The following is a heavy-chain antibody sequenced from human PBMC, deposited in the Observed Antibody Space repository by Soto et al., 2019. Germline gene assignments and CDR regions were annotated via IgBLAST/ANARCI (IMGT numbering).Heavy chain of an antibody. CDR2: IHSTRSP. D-gene: IGHD4-17*01. V-gene: IGHV4-4*07. Sequence: SETLSLTCTVSGDSVSKYYWNWIRQPAGKGLEWIGRIHSTRSPNYNPSPRSRVTMSVDTSKNQFSLKLNLTSVTAADTAVYYCARSPAYGDYANLDTWGQGTLVTVS. CDR3: ARSPAYGDYANLDT. CDR1: GDSVSKYY. J-gene: IGHJ5*02.